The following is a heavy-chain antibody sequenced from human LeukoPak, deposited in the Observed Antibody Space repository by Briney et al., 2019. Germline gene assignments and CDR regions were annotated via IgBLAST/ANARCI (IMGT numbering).Heavy chain of an antibody. CDR1: GGSISGYY. Sequence: SETLSLTCTVSGGSISGYYWSWIRQPAGKGLEWIGRIYTSGSTNCNPSLKSRVTMSVDTSKNQFSLKLSSVTAADTAVYYCARDFAEGQPQDAFDIWGQGTMVTVSS. V-gene: IGHV4-4*07. D-gene: IGHD3-3*01. CDR3: ARDFAEGQPQDAFDI. J-gene: IGHJ3*02. CDR2: IYTSGST.